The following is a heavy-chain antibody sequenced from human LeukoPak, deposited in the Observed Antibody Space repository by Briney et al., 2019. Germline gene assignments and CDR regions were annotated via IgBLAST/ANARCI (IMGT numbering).Heavy chain of an antibody. D-gene: IGHD5-18*01. V-gene: IGHV3-48*01. CDR1: GFTFSSYS. Sequence: GGSLRLSCAASGFTFSSYSMNWVRQAPGKGLEWVSYISSSSSTIYYADSVKGRFTISRDNAKNSLYLQMNSLRAEDTAVYYCAREFYGYSYANWGQGTLVTVSS. CDR3: AREFYGYSYAN. CDR2: ISSSSSTI. J-gene: IGHJ4*02.